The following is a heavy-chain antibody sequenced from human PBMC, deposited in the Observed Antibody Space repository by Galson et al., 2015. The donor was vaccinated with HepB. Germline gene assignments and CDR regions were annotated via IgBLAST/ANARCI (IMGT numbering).Heavy chain of an antibody. J-gene: IGHJ3*02. Sequence: SVKVSCKASGGTFSSYAISWVRQAPGQGLEWMGGIIPIFGTANYAQKFQGRVTITADESTSTAYMELSSLRSEDTAVYYCASDRVPKGGPFVVPAAIPVFEEHRGAFDIWGQGTMVTVSS. D-gene: IGHD2-2*02. CDR3: ASDRVPKGGPFVVPAAIPVFEEHRGAFDI. CDR1: GGTFSSYA. V-gene: IGHV1-69*13. CDR2: IIPIFGTA.